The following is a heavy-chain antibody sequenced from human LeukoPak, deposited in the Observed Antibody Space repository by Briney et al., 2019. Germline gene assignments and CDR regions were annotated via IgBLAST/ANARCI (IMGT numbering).Heavy chain of an antibody. D-gene: IGHD6-13*01. CDR3: VRGKQQLIDYFDY. V-gene: IGHV1-69*13. CDR1: GGTFSSYA. Sequence: ASVKVSCKASGGTFSSYAISWVRQAPGQGLEWMGGIIPIFGTANYAQKFQGRVTITADESTSTAYMELSSLRSEDTAVYYCVRGKQQLIDYFDYWGQGTLVTVSS. CDR2: IIPIFGTA. J-gene: IGHJ4*02.